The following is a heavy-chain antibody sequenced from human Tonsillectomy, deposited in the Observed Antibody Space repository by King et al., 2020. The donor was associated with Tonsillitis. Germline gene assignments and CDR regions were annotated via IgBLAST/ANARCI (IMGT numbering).Heavy chain of an antibody. CDR3: ARDRLVADDAFDI. CDR2: ISYDGSNK. CDR1: GFTFSNYA. Sequence: QMQLVQSGGGVVQPGRSLRLSCAASGFTFSNYAMHWVRQAPGKGLDWVAVISYDGSNKYDADSVKGRFTISRDNSKNTLYLQMNSLRAEDTAVYYCARDRLVADDAFDIWGQGTMVTVSS. J-gene: IGHJ3*02. V-gene: IGHV3-30*04. D-gene: IGHD2-15*01.